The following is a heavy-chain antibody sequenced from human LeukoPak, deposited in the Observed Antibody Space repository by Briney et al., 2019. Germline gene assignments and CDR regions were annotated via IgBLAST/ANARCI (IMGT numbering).Heavy chain of an antibody. D-gene: IGHD3-9*01. CDR2: ISAYNGNT. CDR3: ARGVEGGDILTGYYEPPEY. CDR1: GYTFTSYG. V-gene: IGHV1-18*01. J-gene: IGHJ4*02. Sequence: ASVKVSCKASGYTFTSYGISWVRQAPGQGLEWMGWISAYNGNTNYAQKLQGRVTMTTDTSTSAAYMELRSLRSDDTAVYYCARGVEGGDILTGYYEPPEYWGQGTLVTVSS.